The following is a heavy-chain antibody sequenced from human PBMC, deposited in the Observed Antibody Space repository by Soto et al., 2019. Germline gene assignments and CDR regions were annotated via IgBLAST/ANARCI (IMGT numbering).Heavy chain of an antibody. CDR3: ARDRSGDFDY. D-gene: IGHD2-15*01. CDR2: IHYSGRT. CDR1: GGSIRSGGHY. V-gene: IGHV4-31*03. Sequence: SETLSLTCSVSGGSIRSGGHYWTWIRQLPGKGPEWIGYIHYSGRTYYNPSLKSRLIISVDTSKNQFSLKLNSVTAADTAMYYCARDRSGDFDYWGQGTLVTVSS. J-gene: IGHJ4*02.